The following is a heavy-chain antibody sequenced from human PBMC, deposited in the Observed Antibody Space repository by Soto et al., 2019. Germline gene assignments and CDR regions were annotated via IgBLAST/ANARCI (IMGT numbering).Heavy chain of an antibody. V-gene: IGHV4-61*01. CDR3: ARKGVYRYFSKVFDY. Sequence: SETLSLTCNVSGDSVSSGNYYWNCIRHAPGKGLEWIGYLSPTVSTNYNPPLKGRVTISIDKYKKQFSLDLHGMTAADTAVYYFARKGVYRYFSKVFDYWGPVILVTVS. J-gene: IGHJ4*02. CDR2: LSPTVST. CDR1: GDSVSSGNYY. D-gene: IGHD3-16*02.